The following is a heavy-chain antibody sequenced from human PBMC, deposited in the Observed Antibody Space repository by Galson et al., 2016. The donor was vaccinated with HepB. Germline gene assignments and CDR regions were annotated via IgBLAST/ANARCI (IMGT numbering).Heavy chain of an antibody. V-gene: IGHV1-2*04. Sequence: SVKVSCKASGYTFTGYYMHWVRQAPGQGLEWMGWINPNTGDTNYGQKFQGWVTMTRDTSINTAYMELSRLKSEETAVYYCAREGGYSSSSGYFYYGMDVWGQGTTVTVAS. D-gene: IGHD6-13*01. CDR2: INPNTGDT. CDR3: AREGGYSSSSGYFYYGMDV. CDR1: GYTFTGYY. J-gene: IGHJ6*02.